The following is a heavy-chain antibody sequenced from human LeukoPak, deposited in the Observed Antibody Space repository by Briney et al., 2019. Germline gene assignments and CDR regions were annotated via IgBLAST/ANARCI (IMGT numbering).Heavy chain of an antibody. D-gene: IGHD2-15*01. CDR3: ARDGGLNTNFDY. J-gene: IGHJ4*02. V-gene: IGHV3-7*01. Sequence: GGSLRLSCAASGFTFRNYWMGWVRQAPRKGLEWVANTKPDGSAEYYADSVRGRFTTSRDNANNFLYLQMNSLRAEDTAVYCARDGGLNTNFDYWGQGTLVTVSS. CDR1: GFTFRNYW. CDR2: TKPDGSAE.